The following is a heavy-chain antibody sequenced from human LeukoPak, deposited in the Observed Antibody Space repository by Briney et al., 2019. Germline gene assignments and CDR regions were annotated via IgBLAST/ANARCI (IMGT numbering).Heavy chain of an antibody. CDR1: GYTFTGYY. V-gene: IGHV1-2*02. Sequence: ASVKVSCKVSGYTFTGYYMHWVRQAPGQGLEWMGWINPNSGGTNYAQEFQGRDTMTRDTSISTAYMELSRLRSDDTAVYYCARSMGSSSKNFDYWGQGTLVTVSS. J-gene: IGHJ4*02. CDR2: INPNSGGT. D-gene: IGHD6-6*01. CDR3: ARSMGSSSKNFDY.